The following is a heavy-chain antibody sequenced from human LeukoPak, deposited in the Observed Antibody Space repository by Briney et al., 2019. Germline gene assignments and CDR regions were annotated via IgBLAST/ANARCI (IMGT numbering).Heavy chain of an antibody. CDR2: INPSGGST. V-gene: IGHV1-46*01. CDR3: AREGPITMVRGVKAYYFDY. D-gene: IGHD3-10*01. J-gene: IGHJ4*02. Sequence: ASVKVSCKASGYTFTGYYMHWVRQAPGQGLEWMGIINPSGGSTSYAQKFQGRVTMTRDMSTSTVYMELSSLRSEDTAVYYCAREGPITMVRGVKAYYFDYWGQGTLVTVSS. CDR1: GYTFTGYY.